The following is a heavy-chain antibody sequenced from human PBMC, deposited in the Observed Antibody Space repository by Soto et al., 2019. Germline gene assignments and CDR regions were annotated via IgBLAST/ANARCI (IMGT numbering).Heavy chain of an antibody. V-gene: IGHV4-34*01. CDR2: INHSGST. CDR3: ARAPYCSGGSCYSNWFDP. D-gene: IGHD2-15*01. Sequence: QVQLQQWGAGLLKPSETLSLTCAVYGGSFSGYYWSWIRQPPGKGLEWIGEINHSGSTNYNPSLKSRVTISVDTSKNQFSLKLSSVTAADTAVYYCARAPYCSGGSCYSNWFDPSGQGTLVTVSS. J-gene: IGHJ5*02. CDR1: GGSFSGYY.